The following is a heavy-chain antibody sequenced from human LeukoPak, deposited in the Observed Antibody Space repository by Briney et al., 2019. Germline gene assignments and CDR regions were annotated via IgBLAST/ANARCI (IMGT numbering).Heavy chain of an antibody. D-gene: IGHD3-22*01. Sequence: SETLSLTCAVYGGSFSGYYWSWIRQPPGKGLEWIGEINHSGSTNYNPSLKSRVTISVDTSKNQFSLKLSSVTAVDTAVYYCAGRTYYYDSSGYYFHSPYDYWGQGTLVTVSS. CDR2: INHSGST. J-gene: IGHJ4*02. CDR3: AGRTYYYDSSGYYFHSPYDY. CDR1: GGSFSGYY. V-gene: IGHV4-34*01.